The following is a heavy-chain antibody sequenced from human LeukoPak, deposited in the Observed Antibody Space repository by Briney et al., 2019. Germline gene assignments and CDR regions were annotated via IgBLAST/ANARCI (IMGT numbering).Heavy chain of an antibody. CDR1: GFTFSHYA. Sequence: KAGGSLRLSCAASGFTFSHYAMSWVRQAPGKGLEWVSAISGSGGNTYYADSVKGRFTISRDNSRSTLYLQMNSLRAEDTAVYYCVSSSSGGYRFQYWGQGTLVTVSS. D-gene: IGHD6-19*01. J-gene: IGHJ4*02. CDR2: ISGSGGNT. V-gene: IGHV3-23*01. CDR3: VSSSSGGYRFQY.